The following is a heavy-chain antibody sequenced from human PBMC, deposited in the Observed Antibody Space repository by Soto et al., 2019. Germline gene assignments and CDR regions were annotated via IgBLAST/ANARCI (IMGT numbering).Heavy chain of an antibody. V-gene: IGHV3-23*01. CDR1: GFTFSSYA. D-gene: IGHD2-2*03. CDR2: ITRRDGNT. CDR3: AKLLWIDDGFDL. Sequence: GGSLRLSCAASGFTFSSYAMTWVRQAPGKGLEWVSSITRRDGNTYYADSVKGRFTISRDNPNNTLYLRMNSLRAEDTAVYYCAKLLWIDDGFDLWGQGTMVTVSS. J-gene: IGHJ3*01.